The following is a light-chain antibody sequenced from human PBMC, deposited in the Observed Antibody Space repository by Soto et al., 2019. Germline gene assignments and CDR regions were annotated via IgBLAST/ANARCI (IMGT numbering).Light chain of an antibody. J-gene: IGKJ5*01. V-gene: IGKV3-11*01. CDR1: QSVSGY. Sequence: EIVLTQSPATLSLSPAETATLXSRASQSVSGYIGWYQQKPGQAPRLLIYADSNRATGIPARFSGSGSGTDFTLTISSLEPEDFSVYYCQQRYNWPITFGQGTRLEIK. CDR2: ADS. CDR3: QQRYNWPIT.